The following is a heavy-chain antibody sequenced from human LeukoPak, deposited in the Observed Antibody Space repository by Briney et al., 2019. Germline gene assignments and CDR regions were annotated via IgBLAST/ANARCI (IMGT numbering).Heavy chain of an antibody. CDR3: ARGPARANNIVVVPAALRGFFDY. V-gene: IGHV4-4*07. J-gene: IGHJ4*02. Sequence: SETLSLTCTVSGGSISSYYWSWIRQPAGKGLEWIGRIYTSGSTNYNPSLKSRVTMSVDTSKNQFSLKLSSVTAADTAVYYCARGPARANNIVVVPAALRGFFDYWGQGTPVTVSS. CDR1: GGSISSYY. D-gene: IGHD2-2*01. CDR2: IYTSGST.